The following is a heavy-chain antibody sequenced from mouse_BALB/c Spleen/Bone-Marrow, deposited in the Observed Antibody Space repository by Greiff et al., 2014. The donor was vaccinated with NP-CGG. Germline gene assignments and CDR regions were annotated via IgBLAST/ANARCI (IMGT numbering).Heavy chain of an antibody. V-gene: IGHV1-5*01. CDR1: GYSFTRYW. CDR2: IYPGNSDT. Sequence: EVQLQQSGTVLARPGASVKLSCKASGYSFTRYWMHWVKQRPGQGLEWIGAIYPGNSDTTFKQKFKDKAKLTAVTSASTAFMELSSLTNEDSAVNYCAKGNNYDNHACFAYWGQGTLVTVSA. CDR3: AKGNNYDNHACFAY. D-gene: IGHD2-1*01. J-gene: IGHJ3*01.